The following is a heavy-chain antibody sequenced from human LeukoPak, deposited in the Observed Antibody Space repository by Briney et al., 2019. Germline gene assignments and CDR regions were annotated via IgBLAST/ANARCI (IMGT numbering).Heavy chain of an antibody. V-gene: IGHV3-23*01. J-gene: IGHJ4*02. CDR3: AKGSVRNMGRGVIPC. CDR1: GFTFSSYA. D-gene: IGHD3-10*01. CDR2: ISGSGGST. Sequence: PGGSLRLSCAASGFTFSSYAMSWVRQAPGKGLEWVSAISGSGGSTYYADSVKGRFTISRDNSKNTLYLQMNRLSAEDTAVYYCAKGSVRNMGRGVIPCWGQETLVTVSS.